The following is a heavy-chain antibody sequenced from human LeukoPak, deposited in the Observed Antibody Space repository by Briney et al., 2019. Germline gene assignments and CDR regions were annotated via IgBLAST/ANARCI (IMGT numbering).Heavy chain of an antibody. CDR3: ARDRYGANSPFDY. J-gene: IGHJ4*02. Sequence: PGGSLRLSCAASGFTFSNYGMHWVRQAPGKGLEWVAVIWYDASNKYYADSVKGRFTISRDNSKNTLYLQMNSLRAEDTAVCYCARDRYGANSPFDYWGQGTLVTVSS. V-gene: IGHV3-33*01. D-gene: IGHD4-23*01. CDR2: IWYDASNK. CDR1: GFTFSNYG.